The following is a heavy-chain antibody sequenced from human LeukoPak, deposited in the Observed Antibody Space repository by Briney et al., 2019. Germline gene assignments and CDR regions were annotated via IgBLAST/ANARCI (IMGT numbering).Heavy chain of an antibody. V-gene: IGHV1-69*06. D-gene: IGHD6-19*01. CDR2: IIPIFGTA. Sequence: ASVKVSCKASGGTFSSYAISWVRQAPGQGLEWMGGIIPIFGTANYAQKFHGRVTITADKSTSTAYMKLSSLRSEDTAVYYCARAMGSSGTIDYWGQGTLVTVSS. J-gene: IGHJ4*02. CDR1: GGTFSSYA. CDR3: ARAMGSSGTIDY.